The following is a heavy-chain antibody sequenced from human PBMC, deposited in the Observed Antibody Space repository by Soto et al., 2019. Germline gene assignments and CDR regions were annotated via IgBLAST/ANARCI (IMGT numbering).Heavy chain of an antibody. CDR1: GFTFSSYG. CDR3: VKDGSSGWPYFGDMDV. J-gene: IGHJ6*02. Sequence: QVQLVESGGGVVQPGRSLRLSCAASGFTFSSYGMHWVRQAPGKGLEWVAVILYDGSKKYYADSVKGRFTISRENPKKTMYLQRSRLRGEDTALYYCVKDGSSGWPYFGDMDVWGRGTTVTVSS. D-gene: IGHD6-19*01. CDR2: ILYDGSKK. V-gene: IGHV3-30*18.